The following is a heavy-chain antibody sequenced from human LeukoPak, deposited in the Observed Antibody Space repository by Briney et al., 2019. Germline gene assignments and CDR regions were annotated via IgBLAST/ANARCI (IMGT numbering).Heavy chain of an antibody. J-gene: IGHJ2*01. CDR2: INPSGGST. CDR1: GGTFSSYA. Sequence: ASVKVSCKASGGTFSSYAISWVRQAPGQGLEWMGIINPSGGSTSYAQKFQGRVTMTRDMSTSTVYMELSSLRSEDTAVYYCARDPGIAAAGARGGHWYFDLWGRGTLVTVSS. CDR3: ARDPGIAAAGARGGHWYFDL. D-gene: IGHD6-13*01. V-gene: IGHV1-46*01.